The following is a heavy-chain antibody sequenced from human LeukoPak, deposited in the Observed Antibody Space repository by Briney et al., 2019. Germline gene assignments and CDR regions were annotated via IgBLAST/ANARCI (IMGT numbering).Heavy chain of an antibody. Sequence: GGSLRLSCAASGFTFSSYSMNWVRQAPGKGLEWVSSISSSSTYKYYADSVKGRFTISRDNAKNSLYLQMNSLRAEDTAVYYCARETPRRGETRDGYRWGQGTLVTVSS. J-gene: IGHJ4*02. V-gene: IGHV3-21*06. D-gene: IGHD5-24*01. CDR3: ARETPRRGETRDGYR. CDR2: ISSSSTYK. CDR1: GFTFSSYS.